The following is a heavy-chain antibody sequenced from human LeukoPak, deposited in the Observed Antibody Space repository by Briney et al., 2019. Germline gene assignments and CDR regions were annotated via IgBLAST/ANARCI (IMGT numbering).Heavy chain of an antibody. V-gene: IGHV4-38-2*01. CDR2: IYHSGST. CDR1: GYSISSGYY. CDR3: ARHGYSNYEKSAYWYFDL. Sequence: SETLSLTCAVSGYSISSGYYWGWIRQPPGKGLGWIGSIYHSGSTYYNPSLKSRVTISVDTSKNQFSLKLSSVTAADTAVYYCARHGYSNYEKSAYWYFDLWGRGTLVTVSS. J-gene: IGHJ2*01. D-gene: IGHD4-11*01.